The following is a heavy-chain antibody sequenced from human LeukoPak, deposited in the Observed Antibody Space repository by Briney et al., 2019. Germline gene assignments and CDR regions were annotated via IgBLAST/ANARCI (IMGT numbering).Heavy chain of an antibody. Sequence: TGGPLRLSCAASGFTVSSYYMYWVRQAPGKGLEWVSFIYSGGSTYYADSVKGRFTISRDNSKNTLYLQMNSLRAEDTAVYYCARGSGWDFDYWGQGTLVTVSS. V-gene: IGHV3-66*01. CDR1: GFTVSSYY. CDR3: ARGSGWDFDY. CDR2: IYSGGST. J-gene: IGHJ4*02. D-gene: IGHD6-19*01.